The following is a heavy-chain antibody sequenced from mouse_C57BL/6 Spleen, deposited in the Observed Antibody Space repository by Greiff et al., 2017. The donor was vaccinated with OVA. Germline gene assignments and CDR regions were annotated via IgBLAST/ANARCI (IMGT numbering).Heavy chain of an antibody. Sequence: QVQLQQPGAELVRPGTSVKLSCKASGYTFTSYWMHWVKQRPGQGLEWIGVIDPSDSYTNYNQKFKGKATLTVDTSSSTAYMQLSSLTSEDSAVYYCARRGAQAPFADWGQGTLVTVSA. V-gene: IGHV1-59*01. D-gene: IGHD3-2*02. CDR2: IDPSDSYT. CDR3: ARRGAQAPFAD. CDR1: GYTFTSYW. J-gene: IGHJ3*01.